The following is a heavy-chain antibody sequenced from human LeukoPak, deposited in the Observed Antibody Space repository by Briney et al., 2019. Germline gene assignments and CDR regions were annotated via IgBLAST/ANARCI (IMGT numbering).Heavy chain of an antibody. J-gene: IGHJ3*02. CDR1: GFTFRTYN. V-gene: IGHV3-21*01. D-gene: IGHD5-18*01. Sequence: GGSLRLPCAVSGFTFRTYNMNWVRQAPGKGLEWVSSISSSSTYTHYADSVEGRFTISRDSARNSLYLQMNNLRAEDTAVYYCFGYTYDYSDAFDIWGQGTMVTVSS. CDR2: ISSSSTYT. CDR3: FGYTYDYSDAFDI.